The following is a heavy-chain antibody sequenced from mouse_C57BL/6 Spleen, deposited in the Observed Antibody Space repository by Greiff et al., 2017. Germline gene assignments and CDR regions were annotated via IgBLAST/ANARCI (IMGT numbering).Heavy chain of an antibody. Sequence: VQVVESGPELVKPGASVKISCKASGYAFSSSWMNWVKQRPGKGLEWIGRIYPGDGDTNYNGKFKGKATLTADKSSSTAYMQLSSLTSEDSAVYFCARSLNYYAMDYWGQGTSVTVSS. CDR3: ARSLNYYAMDY. V-gene: IGHV1-82*01. CDR2: IYPGDGDT. J-gene: IGHJ4*01. CDR1: GYAFSSSW.